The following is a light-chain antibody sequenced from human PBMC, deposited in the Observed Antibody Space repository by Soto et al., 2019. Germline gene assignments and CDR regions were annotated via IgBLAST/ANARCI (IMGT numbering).Light chain of an antibody. CDR3: TSYVGNNIWV. Sequence: QSALTQPPSASGSPGRPATISGPGPSSNVGAYNYVSWYQQYPGKAPKLMIYEVTKRPSGVPDRFSGSKSGNTASLTVSGLQAEDEADYYCTSYVGNNIWVFGGGTKLTVL. V-gene: IGLV2-8*01. CDR2: EVT. J-gene: IGLJ3*02. CDR1: SSNVGAYNY.